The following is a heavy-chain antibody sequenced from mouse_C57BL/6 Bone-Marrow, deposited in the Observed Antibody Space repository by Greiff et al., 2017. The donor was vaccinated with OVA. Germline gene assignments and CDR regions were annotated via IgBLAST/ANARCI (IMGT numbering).Heavy chain of an antibody. CDR2: ISNLAYSI. CDR3: AMGWYFDV. Sequence: EVQLVESGGGLVQPGGSLKLSCAASGFTFSDYGMAWVRQAPRKGPEWVAFISNLAYSIYYADTVTGRFTISRENAKNTLYLEMSSLRSEDTAMYYCAMGWYFDVWGTGTTVTVSS. J-gene: IGHJ1*03. V-gene: IGHV5-15*01. CDR1: GFTFSDYG.